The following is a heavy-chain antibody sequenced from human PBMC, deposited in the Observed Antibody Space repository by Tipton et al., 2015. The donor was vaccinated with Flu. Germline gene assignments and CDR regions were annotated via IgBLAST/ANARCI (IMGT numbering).Heavy chain of an antibody. V-gene: IGHV3-21*06. Sequence: SLRLSCAASGFTFSSYNMNWVRQAPGKGLEWVSLISGYSSFIEYADSVRGRFTISRDNAKNSLYLQMNSLRAEDTAVYYCAGDFGSETLITGGNFDYWGQGTLVTVSS. CDR1: GFTFSSYN. CDR2: ISGYSSFI. D-gene: IGHD3-10*01. CDR3: AGDFGSETLITGGNFDY. J-gene: IGHJ4*02.